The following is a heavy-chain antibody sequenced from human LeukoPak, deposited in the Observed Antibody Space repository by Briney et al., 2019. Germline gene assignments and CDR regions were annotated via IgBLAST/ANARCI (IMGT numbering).Heavy chain of an antibody. D-gene: IGHD3-10*01. CDR2: ISGSGGST. CDR1: GFTFSSYG. J-gene: IGHJ4*02. CDR3: AKDPVRTLSGIDY. V-gene: IGHV3-23*01. Sequence: GGSLRLSCAASGFTFSSYGMSWVRQAPGKGLEWVSAISGSGGSTYYADSVKGRFTISRDNSKNTLYLQMNSLRAEDTAVYYCAKDPVRTLSGIDYWGQGTLVTVSS.